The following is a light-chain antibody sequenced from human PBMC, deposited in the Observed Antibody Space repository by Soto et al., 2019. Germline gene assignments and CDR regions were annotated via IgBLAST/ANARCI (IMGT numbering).Light chain of an antibody. CDR2: EVS. V-gene: IGLV2-23*02. CDR3: CSYAGSSTPLI. CDR1: SSDVGSYNL. Sequence: QSALTQPASVSGSPGQSITISCTGTSSDVGSYNLVSWYQQHPGKAPKLMIYEVSKRPSGVSNRFSGSKSGNTASLTISGFQAEDEADYYCCSYAGSSTPLIFGTGTQLTVL. J-gene: IGLJ1*01.